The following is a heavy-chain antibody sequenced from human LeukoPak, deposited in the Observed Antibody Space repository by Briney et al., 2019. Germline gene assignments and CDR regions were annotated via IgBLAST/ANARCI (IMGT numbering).Heavy chain of an antibody. Sequence: GASVKVSCKASGYTFASYGISWVRQAPGQGLEWMGWISVYNGNTNYAQKLQGRVTMTTDTSTSTAYMELRSLRSDDTAVYYCARDLRSDGKAVGGYWGQGTLVTVSS. V-gene: IGHV1-18*01. CDR2: ISVYNGNT. CDR1: GYTFASYG. CDR3: ARDLRSDGKAVGGY. J-gene: IGHJ4*02. D-gene: IGHD5-18*01.